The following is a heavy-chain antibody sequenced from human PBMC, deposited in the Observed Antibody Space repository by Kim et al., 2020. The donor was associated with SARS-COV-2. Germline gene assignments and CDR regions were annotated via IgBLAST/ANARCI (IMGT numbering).Heavy chain of an antibody. CDR3: TRYSGYYFDY. J-gene: IGHJ4*02. Sequence: GGSLRLSCTPSVFTFGDNAMSWIRQAPGKGLEWVGFIRSKAYGGTTEYAASVKGRFTISRYDSESIAYLQMNSLKTEDTAVYYCTRYSGYYFDYWGQGTLVTVSS. D-gene: IGHD5-18*01. V-gene: IGHV3-49*03. CDR2: IRSKAYGGTT. CDR1: VFTFGDNA.